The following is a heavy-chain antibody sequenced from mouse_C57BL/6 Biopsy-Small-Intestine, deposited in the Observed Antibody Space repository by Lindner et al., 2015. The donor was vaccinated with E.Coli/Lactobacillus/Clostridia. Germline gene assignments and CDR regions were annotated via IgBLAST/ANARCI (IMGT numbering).Heavy chain of an antibody. Sequence: VQLQESGPELVKPGASVKISCKASGYTFTDYNMDWVKQSHGKSLEWIGDINPNNGGTIYNQKFKGKATLTADKSSSTAYMELRSLTSEDTAVYYCARGGYYGYDGYFDYWGQGTTLTVSS. D-gene: IGHD2-2*01. J-gene: IGHJ2*01. CDR1: GYTFTDYN. CDR2: INPNNGGT. CDR3: ARGGYYGYDGYFDY. V-gene: IGHV1-18*01.